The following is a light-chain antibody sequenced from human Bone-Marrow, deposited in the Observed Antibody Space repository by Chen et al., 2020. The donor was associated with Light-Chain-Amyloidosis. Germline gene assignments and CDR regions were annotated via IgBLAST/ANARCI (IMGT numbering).Light chain of an antibody. J-gene: IGKJ2*01. CDR1: QSLLHRNGFQY. CDR2: LGS. Sequence: DLVMTQPPLSLPVSPGEPASISCRSSQSLLHRNGFQYLDWYLQKPGQSPQLLIYLGSNRASGVPDRFSGSGSGTDFTLKISRVEAEDVGVYYCMQALQTPYTFGQGTKLEIK. CDR3: MQALQTPYT. V-gene: IGKV2-28*01.